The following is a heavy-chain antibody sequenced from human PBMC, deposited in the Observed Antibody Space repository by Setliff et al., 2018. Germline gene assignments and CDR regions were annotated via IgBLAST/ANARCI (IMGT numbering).Heavy chain of an antibody. CDR2: IYCNGSM. Sequence: PSETLSLTCTVSGGSINSGPYYWTWIRQSAGKGLEWVGQIYCNGSMNYNPSLKSRITIPADTSKSQFFLRLTSVTAADTAIDYYARGDSSGNNSPLLDYWGQGTRVTVSS. V-gene: IGHV4-61*09. CDR3: ARGDSSGNNSPLLDY. CDR1: GGSINSGPYY. D-gene: IGHD5-18*01. J-gene: IGHJ4*02.